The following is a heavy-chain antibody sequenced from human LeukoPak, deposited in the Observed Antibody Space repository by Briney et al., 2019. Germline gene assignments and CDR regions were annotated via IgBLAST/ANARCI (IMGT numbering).Heavy chain of an antibody. V-gene: IGHV4-38-2*01. CDR3: ARYSSSGKGDY. CDR2: IYHGGST. CDR1: GYSISSGYY. Sequence: SETLSLTCSVSGYSISSGYYWGWIRQPPGKGLEWIGNIYHGGSTYYNSSLKSRVTMSVDTSNNQFSLQLSSVTAADTAVYYCARYSSSGKGDYWGQGTLVTVSS. J-gene: IGHJ4*02. D-gene: IGHD6-13*01.